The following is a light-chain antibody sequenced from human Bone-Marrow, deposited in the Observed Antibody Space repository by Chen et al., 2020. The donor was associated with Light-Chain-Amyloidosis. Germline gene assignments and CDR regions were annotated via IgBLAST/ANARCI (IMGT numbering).Light chain of an antibody. V-gene: IGLV3-21*02. CDR2: DDS. J-gene: IGLJ3*02. CDR1: NIGSTS. CDR3: QVWDRSSERPV. Sequence: SYVLTQPSSVSVAPGQTATIACGGNNIGSTSVHWYQQTPGQAPLLVVYDDSDRPSGIPERLSGSNAGNTATRTSSRVEAGDEADYYWQVWDRSSERPVFGGGTKLTVL.